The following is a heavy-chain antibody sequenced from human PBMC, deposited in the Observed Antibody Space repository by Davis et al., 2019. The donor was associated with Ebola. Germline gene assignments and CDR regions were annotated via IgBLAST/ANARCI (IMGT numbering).Heavy chain of an antibody. V-gene: IGHV4-39*01. CDR2: IYYSGST. CDR3: ARGLRDGYNWFWANDY. J-gene: IGHJ4*02. CDR1: GGSISSSSYY. Sequence: MPSETLSLTCTVSGGSISSSSYYWGWIRQPPGKGLEWIGSIYYSGSTYYNPSLKSRVTISVDTSKNQFSLKLSSVTAADTAVYYCARGLRDGYNWFWANDYWGQGTLVTVSS. D-gene: IGHD5-24*01.